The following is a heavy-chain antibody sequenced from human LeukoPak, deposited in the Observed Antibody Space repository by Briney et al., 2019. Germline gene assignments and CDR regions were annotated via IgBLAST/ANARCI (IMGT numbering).Heavy chain of an antibody. CDR2: ISSSGSTI. Sequence: PGGSRRLSCAASGFTFSSYEMNWVRQAPGKGLEWVSYISSSGSTIYYADSVKGRFTISRDNSKNTLYLQMNSLRAEDTAVYYCAKDIELLGYYYYYMDVWGKGTTVTVSS. J-gene: IGHJ6*03. V-gene: IGHV3-48*03. D-gene: IGHD1-26*01. CDR3: AKDIELLGYYYYYMDV. CDR1: GFTFSSYE.